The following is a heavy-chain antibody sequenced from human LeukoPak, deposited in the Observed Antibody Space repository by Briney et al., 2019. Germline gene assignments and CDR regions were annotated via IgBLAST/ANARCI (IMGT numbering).Heavy chain of an antibody. V-gene: IGHV1-69*01. CDR1: GGTFSSYA. CDR3: ARDRYVGSSYEMDV. D-gene: IGHD6-13*01. CDR2: IIPIFGTA. Sequence: GSLVKVSCKASGGTFSSYAISWVRQAPGQGLEWMGGIIPIFGTANYAQKFQGRVTITADESTSTAYMELSSLRSEDTAVYYCARDRYVGSSYEMDVWGKGTTVTVSS. J-gene: IGHJ6*04.